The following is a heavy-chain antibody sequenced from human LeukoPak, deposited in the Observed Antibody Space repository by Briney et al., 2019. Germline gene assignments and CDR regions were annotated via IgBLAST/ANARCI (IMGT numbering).Heavy chain of an antibody. CDR1: GFTVSSNY. V-gene: IGHV3-53*04. D-gene: IGHD3-10*01. CDR2: IYSGGST. CDR3: ARELGRGTIVRGFYYYGMDV. J-gene: IGHJ6*02. Sequence: GGSLRLSCAASGFTVSSNYMSWVRQAPGKGLEWVSVIYSGGSTYYADSVKGRFTISRHNSKNTLYLQMNSLRAEDTAVYYCARELGRGTIVRGFYYYGMDVWGQGTTVTVSS.